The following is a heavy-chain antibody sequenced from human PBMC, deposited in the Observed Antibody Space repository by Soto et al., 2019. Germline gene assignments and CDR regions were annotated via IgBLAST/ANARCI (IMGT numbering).Heavy chain of an antibody. CDR1: GFTFSSYA. D-gene: IGHD6-19*01. V-gene: IGHV3-23*01. CDR2: ISGSGGST. CDR3: ANSPFYAVAGKTNHDY. Sequence: GGSLRLSCAASGFTFSSYAMSWVRQAPGKGLEWVSAISGSGGSTYYADSVKGRFTISRDNSKNTLYLQMNSLRAEDTAVYYCANSPFYAVAGKTNHDYWGQGTLVTVSS. J-gene: IGHJ4*02.